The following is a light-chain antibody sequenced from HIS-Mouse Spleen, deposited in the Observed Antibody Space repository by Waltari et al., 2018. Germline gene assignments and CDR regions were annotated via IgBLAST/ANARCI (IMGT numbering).Light chain of an antibody. CDR3: YSTDSSGNHRV. Sequence: SYELTQPPSVSVSPRQTARIPCSGVGFPQNYADWYQQKSGQAPVLVIYEDSKRPSGIPERFSGSSSGTMATLTISGAQVEDEADYYCYSTDSSGNHRVFGGGTKLTVL. V-gene: IGLV3-10*01. CDR2: EDS. CDR1: GFPQNY. J-gene: IGLJ2*01.